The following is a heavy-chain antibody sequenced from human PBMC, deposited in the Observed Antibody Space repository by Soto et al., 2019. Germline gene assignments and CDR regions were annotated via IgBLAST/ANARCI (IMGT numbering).Heavy chain of an antibody. CDR1: GFTFRNYW. Sequence: EVQLVESGGGLVQPGGSLRLSCAASGFTFRNYWIHCVRQAPGKGLVWVACINSDGTDTRYADSVKGRFTISRDNAKNPLYVQMNSLRAEDTAVYYCVRADNNMGDGLDVWGQGTTVTVSS. J-gene: IGHJ6*02. CDR3: VRADNNMGDGLDV. D-gene: IGHD3-16*01. CDR2: INSDGTDT. V-gene: IGHV3-74*01.